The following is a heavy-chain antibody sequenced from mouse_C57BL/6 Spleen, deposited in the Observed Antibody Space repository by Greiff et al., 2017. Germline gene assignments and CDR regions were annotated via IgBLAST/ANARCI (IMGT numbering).Heavy chain of an antibody. V-gene: IGHV1-19*01. J-gene: IGHJ2*01. CDR3: ARRGTDY. CDR2: IHPYNGGT. Sequence: VQLKQSGPVLVKPGASVKMSCKASGYTFTDYYMNWVKQSHGKSLEWIGVIHPYNGGTSYNQKFKGKATLTVDKSSSTAYMELNSLTSEDSAVYYCARRGTDYWGQGTTLTVSS. CDR1: GYTFTDYY. D-gene: IGHD2-14*01.